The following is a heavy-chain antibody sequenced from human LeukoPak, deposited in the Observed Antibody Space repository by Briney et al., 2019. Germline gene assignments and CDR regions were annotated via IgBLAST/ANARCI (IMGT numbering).Heavy chain of an antibody. CDR1: GYTFTGYY. Sequence: ASVKVSCKASGYTFTGYYMHWVRQASGQGLEWMGWINPNSGGTNYAQKFQGRVTMTRDTSISTAYMELSRLRSDDTAVYYCARDGGGWDKLRYWGQGTLVTVSS. D-gene: IGHD1-26*01. J-gene: IGHJ4*02. V-gene: IGHV1-2*02. CDR2: INPNSGGT. CDR3: ARDGGGWDKLRY.